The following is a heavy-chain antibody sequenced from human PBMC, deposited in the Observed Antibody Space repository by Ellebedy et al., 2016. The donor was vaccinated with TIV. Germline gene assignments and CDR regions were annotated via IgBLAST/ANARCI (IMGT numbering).Heavy chain of an antibody. CDR3: ARERGSFVTMVRGVITYGMDV. D-gene: IGHD3-10*01. V-gene: IGHV3-23*01. CDR2: ISGSGGST. CDR1: GFTFSSYA. Sequence: GGSLRLXXAASGFTFSSYAMSWVRQAPGKGLEWVSAISGSGGSTYYADSVKGRFTISRDNSKNTLYLQMNSLRAEDTAVYYCARERGSFVTMVRGVITYGMDVWGQGTTVTVSS. J-gene: IGHJ6*02.